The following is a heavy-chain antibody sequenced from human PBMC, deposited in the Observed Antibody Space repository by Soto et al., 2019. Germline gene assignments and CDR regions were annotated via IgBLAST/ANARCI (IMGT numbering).Heavy chain of an antibody. Sequence: SETLSLTCTVSGASINNYYWSWIRQAPGKGLEWIGYIYSSGSTNYNPSLKSRVTISVDTSKSDFSLKLTSVTAADTAVYYCARFSGWYSAFDYWGQGTPVTVSS. D-gene: IGHD6-19*01. CDR1: GASINNYY. V-gene: IGHV4-59*01. CDR2: IYSSGST. J-gene: IGHJ4*02. CDR3: ARFSGWYSAFDY.